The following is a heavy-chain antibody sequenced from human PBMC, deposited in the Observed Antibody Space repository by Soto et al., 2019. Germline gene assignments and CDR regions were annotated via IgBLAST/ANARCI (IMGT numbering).Heavy chain of an antibody. J-gene: IGHJ4*02. CDR3: TTDKGVPNPYDNIWYSVAFDF. CDR1: GFTFSNIW. V-gene: IGHV3-15*07. Sequence: EVQLVESGGGLVKPGGSLRLSCAASGFTFSNIWMNWVRQAPGKGLEWVGHIKSDSGGGTTDYTAPVKGRFTISRDDSKNMVYLQMDSLKTEDTAVYYCTTDKGVPNPYDNIWYSVAFDFWGQGVLVTVSS. CDR2: IKSDSGGGTT. D-gene: IGHD6-13*01.